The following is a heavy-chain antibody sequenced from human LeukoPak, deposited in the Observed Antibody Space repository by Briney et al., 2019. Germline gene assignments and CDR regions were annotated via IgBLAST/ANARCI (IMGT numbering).Heavy chain of an antibody. D-gene: IGHD3-9*01. CDR1: GYTFTSSD. V-gene: IGHV1-8*02. J-gene: IGHJ5*02. Sequence: ASVKVSCKASGYTFTSSDINWIRQATGQGLEWMGWINPNTGDAGYAQNFRGRVTMTRSTSINTAYLEVSSPTFEDTAVYYCARSGYDILTGFYPGQSWGQGTLVTVSS. CDR2: INPNTGDA. CDR3: ARSGYDILTGFYPGQS.